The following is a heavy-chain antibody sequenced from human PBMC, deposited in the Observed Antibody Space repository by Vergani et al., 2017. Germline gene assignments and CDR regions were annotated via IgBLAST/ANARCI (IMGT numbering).Heavy chain of an antibody. CDR2: VSGSSATP. CDR3: TKGSRGYTGYVFDY. D-gene: IGHD5-12*01. V-gene: IGHV3-23*01. J-gene: IGHJ4*02. CDR1: GFSFPGYA. Sequence: EVQLLESGGGLVQPGGSLRLSCEASGFSFPGYAMSWVRQAPGKGLEWVSCVSGSSATPYYADSVKGRFIISRDNSKNTLPLQMNSLRADDTAVYYCTKGSRGYTGYVFDYWGQGTLATVSS.